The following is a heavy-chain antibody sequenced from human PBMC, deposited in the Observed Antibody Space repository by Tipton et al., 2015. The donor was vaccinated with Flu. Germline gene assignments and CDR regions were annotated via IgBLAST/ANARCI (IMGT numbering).Heavy chain of an antibody. CDR3: ARYGTYDGSRYFQH. CDR2: MYVSGST. Sequence: TLSLTCTVSGGSMSSFYWTWIRQPAGKGLEWIGRMYVSGSTKYNPSLKSRVTMSVDTSKNQFSLTLSSVTAADTAVYYCARYGTYDGSRYFQHWGQGTLVTVSS. CDR1: GGSMSSFY. D-gene: IGHD1-26*01. J-gene: IGHJ1*01. V-gene: IGHV4-4*07.